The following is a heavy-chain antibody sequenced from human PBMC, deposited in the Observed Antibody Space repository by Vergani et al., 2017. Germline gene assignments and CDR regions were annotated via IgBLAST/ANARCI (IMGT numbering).Heavy chain of an antibody. CDR1: GYTFTSYA. J-gene: IGHJ6*04. Sequence: QVQLVQSGSELKKPGASVKVSCKASGYTFTSYAMNWVRQAPGQGLEWMGWINTNTGNPTYAQGFTGRFVFSLDTSVSTAYLQISSLKAEDTAVYYCARERRVEIHRINYYYYYGMDVWGKGTTVTVSS. V-gene: IGHV7-4-1*02. CDR2: INTNTGNP. D-gene: IGHD5-24*01. CDR3: ARERRVEIHRINYYYYYGMDV.